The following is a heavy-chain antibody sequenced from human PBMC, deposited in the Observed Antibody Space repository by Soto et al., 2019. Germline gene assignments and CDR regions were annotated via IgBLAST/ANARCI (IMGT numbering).Heavy chain of an antibody. J-gene: IGHJ4*02. Sequence: EVQLVESGGGLIQPGGSLRLSCAASGFTVRSNYMSWVRQAPGKGLEWVSVIYSGGGTYYADSVKGRFTISRDNSKNTLYLQMNSLRAEDTAVYYCARDSSSGWYHDSWGQGTLVTVSS. CDR1: GFTVRSNY. D-gene: IGHD6-19*01. CDR3: ARDSSSGWYHDS. V-gene: IGHV3-53*01. CDR2: IYSGGGT.